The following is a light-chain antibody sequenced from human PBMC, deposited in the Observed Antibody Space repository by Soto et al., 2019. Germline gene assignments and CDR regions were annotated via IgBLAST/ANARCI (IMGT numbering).Light chain of an antibody. CDR3: QSYDISLSAVV. CDR2: DTT. V-gene: IGLV1-40*01. CDR1: HSDIGAGYG. J-gene: IGLJ2*01. Sequence: QAVVTQPPSVTGAPGQRVTISCTGSHSDIGAGYGVHWYQQFPHSAPKLLIYDTTNRPSGVPDRFSGSRSGTSASLAITGLQAEDEADYYCQSYDISLSAVVFGGGTKVTVL.